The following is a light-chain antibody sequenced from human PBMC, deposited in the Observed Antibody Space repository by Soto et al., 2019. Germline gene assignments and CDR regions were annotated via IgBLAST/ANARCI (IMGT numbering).Light chain of an antibody. CDR2: AAS. Sequence: DIQMTQSPSSLSASVGDRVTITSRASQDINNYLAWYQHKPGKVPKLLIYAASTLRSGVPSRFSGSGSGTDFTLTISSLQPEDVATYYCQNYNSVPPVTFGPGTKVDV. CDR3: QNYNSVPPVT. CDR1: QDINNY. V-gene: IGKV1-27*01. J-gene: IGKJ3*01.